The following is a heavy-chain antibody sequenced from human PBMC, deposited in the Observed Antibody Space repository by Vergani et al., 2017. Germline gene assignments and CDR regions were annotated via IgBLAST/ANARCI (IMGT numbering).Heavy chain of an antibody. CDR3: VREGSYCGSTTCRNPSYVYYYHMDV. CDR1: GFTFSTYA. D-gene: IGHD2-21*01. CDR2: IYYDGSKK. Sequence: QVQLVESGGGVVQPGRSLRLSCTSSGFTFSTYAMHWVRQAPGKGLEWVAIIYYDGSKKYYADSVKGRFTISRDNSRNTLDLLMSSLRAEDQAIYYCVREGSYCGSTTCRNPSYVYYYHMDVWGEGTTGTVSS. V-gene: IGHV3-33*01. J-gene: IGHJ6*03.